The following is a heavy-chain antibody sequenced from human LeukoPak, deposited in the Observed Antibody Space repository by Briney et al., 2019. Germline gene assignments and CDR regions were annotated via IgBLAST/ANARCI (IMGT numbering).Heavy chain of an antibody. CDR3: ARGPNSNWSGLDF. V-gene: IGHV3-74*01. D-gene: IGHD6-6*01. CDR1: GFTFSSYW. CDR2: INSDGSST. Sequence: PGGPLRLSCAASGFTFSSYWMHWVRQAPGKGLVWVSRINSDGSSTSYADSVKGRFTVSRDNAKNTLYLQVNNLRAEDTAVYYCARGPNSNWSGLDFWGQGTLLTVSS. J-gene: IGHJ4*02.